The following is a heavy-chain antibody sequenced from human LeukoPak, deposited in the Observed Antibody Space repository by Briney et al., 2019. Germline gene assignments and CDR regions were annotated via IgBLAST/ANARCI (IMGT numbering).Heavy chain of an antibody. V-gene: IGHV1-2*02. CDR3: AAYCSSTSCYRGDYDYFDY. CDR2: INPNSGGT. J-gene: IGHJ4*02. D-gene: IGHD2-2*01. Sequence: GASVKVSCKASGYTFTGYYVHWVRQAPGQGLEWMGWINPNSGGTNHAQKFQGRVTMTRDTSISTAYMELSRLRSDDTAVYYCAAYCSSTSCYRGDYDYFDYWGQGTLVTVSS. CDR1: GYTFTGYY.